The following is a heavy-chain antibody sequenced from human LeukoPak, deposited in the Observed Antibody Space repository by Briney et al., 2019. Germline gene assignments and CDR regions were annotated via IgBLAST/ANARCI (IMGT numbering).Heavy chain of an antibody. CDR2: INHSGST. V-gene: IGHV4-34*01. D-gene: IGHD3-22*01. J-gene: IGHJ4*02. Sequence: SETLSLTCAVYGGSFSGYYWSWIRQPPGKGLEWIGEINHSGSTNYNPSLKSRVTISVDTSKNQFSLKLSSVTAADTAVYYCARGRYYYDSSGYYYVDWGQGTLVTVSS. CDR1: GGSFSGYY. CDR3: ARGRYYYDSSGYYYVD.